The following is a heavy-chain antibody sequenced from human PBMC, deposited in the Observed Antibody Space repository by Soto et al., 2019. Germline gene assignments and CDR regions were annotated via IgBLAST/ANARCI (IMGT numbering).Heavy chain of an antibody. J-gene: IGHJ4*02. Sequence: PSETLSLTCTVSGVSISSGGYYWSWVRQHPVKGLEWLGYIFYTGSTYYNPSLKSRVTISIDTSKNHFSMKMSSVTAADTAVYYCARESSSSHIDYWGQGTLVTVSS. CDR2: IFYTGST. D-gene: IGHD6-6*01. V-gene: IGHV4-31*03. CDR3: ARESSSSHIDY. CDR1: GVSISSGGYY.